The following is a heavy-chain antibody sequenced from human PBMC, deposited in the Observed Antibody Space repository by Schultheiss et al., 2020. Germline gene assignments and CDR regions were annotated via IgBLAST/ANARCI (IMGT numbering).Heavy chain of an antibody. V-gene: IGHV4-61*08. J-gene: IGHJ4*02. CDR2: IYYSGST. CDR1: GGSISSGGYY. CDR3: ARGDHYYDSSGYSFDY. Sequence: SETLSLTCTVSGGSISSGGYYWSWIRQPPGKGLEWIGYIYYSGSTNYNPSLKSRVTISVDTSKNQFSLKLSSVTAADTAVYYCARGDHYYDSSGYSFDYWGQGTLVTVSS. D-gene: IGHD3-22*01.